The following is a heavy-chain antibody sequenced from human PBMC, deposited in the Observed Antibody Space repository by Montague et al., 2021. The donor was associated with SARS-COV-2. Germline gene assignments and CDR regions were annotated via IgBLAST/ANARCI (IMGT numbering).Heavy chain of an antibody. CDR3: ARDGGVFVYYWFEL. J-gene: IGHJ2*01. V-gene: IGHV4-34*01. CDR2: VNQSGTT. D-gene: IGHD5/OR15-5a*01. Sequence: SETLSLTCAIYGGSFSNYYWSWIRQPPGKGLEWIGEVNQSGTTIYNPSLKSRVTMSVDTSKNQLSLDLTSVTVADTAVYYCARDGGVFVYYWFELWGRGTPVPVSS. CDR1: GGSFSNYY.